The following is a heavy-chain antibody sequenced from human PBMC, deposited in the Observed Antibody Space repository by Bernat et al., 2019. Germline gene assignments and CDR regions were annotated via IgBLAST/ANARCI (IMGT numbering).Heavy chain of an antibody. CDR1: GGSISSSSYY. D-gene: IGHD3-3*01. CDR2: IYYSGST. Sequence: QLQLQESGPGLVKPSETLSLTCTVSGGSISSSSYYWGWIRQPPGKGLEWIGSIYYSGSTYYNPSLKSRVTISVDTSKNQFSLKLSSVTAADTAVYYCARQGADYDFWSGYDSSGRNWFDPWGQGTLVTVSS. CDR3: ARQGADYDFWSGYDSSGRNWFDP. J-gene: IGHJ5*02. V-gene: IGHV4-39*01.